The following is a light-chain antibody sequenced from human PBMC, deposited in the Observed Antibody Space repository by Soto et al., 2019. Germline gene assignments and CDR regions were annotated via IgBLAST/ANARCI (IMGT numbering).Light chain of an antibody. CDR1: QSVSSSF. CDR3: QQYGTTRIT. V-gene: IGKV3-20*01. J-gene: IGKJ5*01. Sequence: EVVLTQSPGTLPLSPGERATLSCRASQSVSSSFLTWYQQKPGQAPRLLIYAASNRATGIPDRFSGSGSGTDFTLTISRLEPEDFAVYYCQQYGTTRITFGQGTRLEIK. CDR2: AAS.